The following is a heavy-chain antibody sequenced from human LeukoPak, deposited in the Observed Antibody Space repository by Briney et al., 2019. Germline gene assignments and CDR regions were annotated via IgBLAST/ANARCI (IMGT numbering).Heavy chain of an antibody. CDR3: ARGVEMATSLYDY. Sequence: GESLKISCKGSGYSFTSYSIGWVRQMPGKGLEWMGIIYPGDSDTRYSPSFQGQVTISADKSISTAYLQWSSLKASDTAMYYCARGVEMATSLYDYWGQGTLVTVSS. J-gene: IGHJ4*02. CDR1: GYSFTSYS. V-gene: IGHV5-51*01. D-gene: IGHD5-24*01. CDR2: IYPGDSDT.